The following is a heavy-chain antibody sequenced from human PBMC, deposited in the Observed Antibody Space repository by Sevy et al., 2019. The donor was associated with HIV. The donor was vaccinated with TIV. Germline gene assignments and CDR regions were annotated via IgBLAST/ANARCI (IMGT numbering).Heavy chain of an antibody. V-gene: IGHV5-51*01. Sequence: GESLKISCKGSGYSFTSYWIGWVRQMPGKGLEWMGIIYPGDSDTRYSPSFQGQVTIPADKSISTAYLQWSSLKASDTAMYYCTSGDYVAAAYFDYWGQGTLVTVSS. J-gene: IGHJ4*02. CDR1: GYSFTSYW. CDR2: IYPGDSDT. CDR3: TSGDYVAAAYFDY. D-gene: IGHD4-17*01.